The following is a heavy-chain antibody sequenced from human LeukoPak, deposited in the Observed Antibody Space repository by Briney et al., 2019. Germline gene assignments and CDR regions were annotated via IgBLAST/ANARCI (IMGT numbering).Heavy chain of an antibody. CDR2: ISSSSSNI. J-gene: IGHJ4*02. D-gene: IGHD6-19*01. CDR3: ARVGRSGWTVDY. CDR1: GFDFSTYS. Sequence: PGGSLRLSCAASGFDFSTYSIDWVRQAPGKGQEWVSYISSSSSNIYHADSVKGRFTISRDNAKNSLHLQMNSLRAEDTAVYYCARVGRSGWTVDYWGQGTLVTVSS. V-gene: IGHV3-48*04.